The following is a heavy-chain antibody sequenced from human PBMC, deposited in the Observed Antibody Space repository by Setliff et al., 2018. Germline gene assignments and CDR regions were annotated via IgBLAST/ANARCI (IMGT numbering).Heavy chain of an antibody. CDR2: IYYSGST. D-gene: IGHD3-16*01. CDR1: GGSISSYH. Sequence: PSETLSLTCTVSGGSISSYHWSWIRQPPGKRLEWIGYIYYSGSTNYNPSLESRVTISVDTSKNRFSLRLNSATAADTAVYYCARLRGAFDYWGQGTLVTVSS. V-gene: IGHV4-59*01. CDR3: ARLRGAFDY. J-gene: IGHJ4*02.